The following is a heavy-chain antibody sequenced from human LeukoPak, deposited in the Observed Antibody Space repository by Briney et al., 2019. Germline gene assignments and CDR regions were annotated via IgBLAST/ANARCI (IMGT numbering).Heavy chain of an antibody. Sequence: GGSLRLSCAASGFTFSSYAMHWVRQAPGKGLEWVAVISYDGSNKYYADSVKGRFTISRDNSKNTLYLQMNSLRAEDTAVYYCARILTGYYYFDYWGQGTLVTVSS. V-gene: IGHV3-30-3*01. CDR3: ARILTGYYYFDY. D-gene: IGHD3-9*01. CDR2: ISYDGSNK. CDR1: GFTFSSYA. J-gene: IGHJ4*02.